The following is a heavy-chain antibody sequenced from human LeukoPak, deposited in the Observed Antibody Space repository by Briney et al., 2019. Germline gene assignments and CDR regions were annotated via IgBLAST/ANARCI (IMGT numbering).Heavy chain of an antibody. CDR2: ISWNSGSI. CDR1: GFTFDDYA. J-gene: IGHJ3*02. D-gene: IGHD3-16*02. Sequence: PGGSLRLSCAASGFTFDDYAMHWVRQAPGKGLEWVSGISWNSGSIGYADSVKGRFTTSRGNAKNSLYLQMNSLRAEDMALYYCAKGGVWGSYRDAFDIWGQGTMVTVSS. CDR3: AKGGVWGSYRDAFDI. V-gene: IGHV3-9*03.